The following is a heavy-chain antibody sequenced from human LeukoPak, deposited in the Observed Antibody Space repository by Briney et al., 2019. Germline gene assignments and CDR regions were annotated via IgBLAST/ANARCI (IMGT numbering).Heavy chain of an antibody. Sequence: GGSLRLSCAASGFTFSNYWMNWVRQAPGKGLEWVANIKQEGSDKNYVGSVRGRFTISRDNAKNLLYLLMHSLRVEDTAVYYCARSGSNGDDYWGRGTLVTVSS. CDR1: GFTFSNYW. J-gene: IGHJ4*02. CDR3: ARSGSNGDDY. V-gene: IGHV3-7*01. CDR2: IKQEGSDK. D-gene: IGHD5-24*01.